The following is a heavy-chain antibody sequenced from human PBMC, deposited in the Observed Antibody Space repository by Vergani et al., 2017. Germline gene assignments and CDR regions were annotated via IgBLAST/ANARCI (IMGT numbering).Heavy chain of an antibody. CDR1: GGSISAGYYF. CDR3: ARRSGGYYSGGKVHPLRTAFDV. D-gene: IGHD2-15*01. J-gene: IGHJ3*01. Sequence: QVQLQASGPGRVKPSQTLSLTYTMSGGSISAGYYFWSWIRQPAGKGLEWLGHISASGNASHSPSLKTRVSMSVDTSKNQFSLTVTSVTAADTAIYFCARRSGGYYSGGKVHPLRTAFDVWGHGTVVTVSS. CDR2: ISASGNA. V-gene: IGHV4-61*02.